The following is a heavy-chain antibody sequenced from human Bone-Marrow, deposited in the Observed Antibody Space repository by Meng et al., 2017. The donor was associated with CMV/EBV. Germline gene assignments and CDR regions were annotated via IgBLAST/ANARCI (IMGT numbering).Heavy chain of an antibody. J-gene: IGHJ5*02. V-gene: IGHV4-30-4*08. D-gene: IGHD6-13*01. CDR1: GGSISSGDYY. CDR3: ASRSSSWTGQYNWFDP. CDR2: IYYSGNT. Sequence: LSCTVSGGSISSGDYYWSWIRQPPGKGLEWIGYIYYSGNTYYNPSLKSRVTISVDTSKNQFSLKLSSVTAADTAVYYCASRSSSWTGQYNWFDPWGQGTLVTVSS.